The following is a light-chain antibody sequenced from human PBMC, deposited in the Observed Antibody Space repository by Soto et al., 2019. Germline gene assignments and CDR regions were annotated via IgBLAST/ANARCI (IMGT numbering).Light chain of an antibody. CDR2: GAS. CDR1: QSVRNN. CDR3: QHYDYWPWT. J-gene: IGKJ1*01. Sequence: VMTQSPATLSVFPGDRVTLSCRSSQSVRNNLAWYQLKPGQSPRLVMYGASTRATGIPARFSGGGSWTESTLTISSLQSDDVAVYYCQHYDYWPWTFGQGTRVEI. V-gene: IGKV3-15*01.